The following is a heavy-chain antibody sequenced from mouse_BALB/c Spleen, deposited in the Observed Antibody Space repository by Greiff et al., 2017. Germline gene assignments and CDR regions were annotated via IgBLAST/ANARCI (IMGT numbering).Heavy chain of an antibody. V-gene: IGHV5-17*02. CDR3: ARSPYRSTDLDY. J-gene: IGHJ2*01. D-gene: IGHD2-14*01. CDR2: ISSGSSTI. Sequence: EVQGVESGGGLVQPGGSRKLSCAASGFTFSSFGMHWVRQAPEKGLEWVAYISSGSSTIYYADTVKGRFTISRDNPKNTLFLQMTSLRSEDTAMYYCARSPYRSTDLDYWGQGTTLTVSS. CDR1: GFTFSSFG.